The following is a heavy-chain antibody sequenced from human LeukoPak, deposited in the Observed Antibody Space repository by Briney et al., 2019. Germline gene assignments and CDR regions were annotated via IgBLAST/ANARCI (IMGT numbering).Heavy chain of an antibody. CDR1: GGSISSYY. V-gene: IGHV4-59*01. Sequence: KPSETLSLTCTVSGGSISSYYWSWIRQPPGKGLEWIGYIYYSGSTNYNPSLKSRVTISVDTSKNQFSLKLSSVTAADTAVCYCAAQVVPAAIQSWFDPWGQGTLVTVSS. D-gene: IGHD2-2*02. CDR2: IYYSGST. J-gene: IGHJ5*02. CDR3: AAQVVPAAIQSWFDP.